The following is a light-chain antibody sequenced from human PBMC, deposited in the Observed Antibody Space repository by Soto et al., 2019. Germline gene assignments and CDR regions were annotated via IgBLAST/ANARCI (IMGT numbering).Light chain of an antibody. CDR3: QQRSDWPRGS. J-gene: IGKJ4*01. Sequence: EIVLTQSPATLSLSPGDRVTLSCRASQSVGSYLAWYQQKRGQAPRLLIYDVSKRATGIPARFSGSGSGTDFTLTISSLEPEDFAVYYCQQRSDWPRGSFGGGTKVEIK. CDR2: DVS. V-gene: IGKV3-11*01. CDR1: QSVGSY.